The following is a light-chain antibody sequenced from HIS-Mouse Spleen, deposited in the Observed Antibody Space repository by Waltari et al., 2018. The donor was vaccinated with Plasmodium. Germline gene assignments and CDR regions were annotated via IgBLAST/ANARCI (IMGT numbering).Light chain of an antibody. CDR2: GNS. CDR1: SSNIGAGYD. J-gene: IGLJ2*01. CDR3: QSYDSSLSGVV. V-gene: IGLV1-40*01. Sequence: QSVLTQPPSVSGAPGQRVTISCTGSSSNIGAGYDVHWYQQLPGTAPKLLIYGNSNRPSGVPARVSGSKSGTSASRAITGLQAEDEADYYCQSYDSSLSGVVFGGGTKLTVL.